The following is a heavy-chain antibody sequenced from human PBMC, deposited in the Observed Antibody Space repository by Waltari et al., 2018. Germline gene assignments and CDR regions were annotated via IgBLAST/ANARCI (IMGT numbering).Heavy chain of an antibody. CDR2: IYHSGST. V-gene: IGHV4-38-2*01. D-gene: IGHD6-6*01. J-gene: IGHJ5*02. CDR3: ARVIAARLFWFDP. CDR1: GYSISSGYY. Sequence: QVQLQESGPGLVKPSETLSLTCAVSGYSISSGYYWGWIRQPPGKGLEWIGSIYHSGSTYYNPSLKSRVTISVDTSKNQFSLKLSSVTAADTAVYYCARVIAARLFWFDPWGQGTLVTVSS.